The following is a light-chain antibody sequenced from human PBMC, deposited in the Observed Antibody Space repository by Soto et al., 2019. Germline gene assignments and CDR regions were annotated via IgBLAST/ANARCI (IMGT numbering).Light chain of an antibody. V-gene: IGKV3-15*01. Sequence: EIVMTQSPATLSVSPGERAILSCRASQSISINLAWYQQKPGQAPRLLIYAASNRATGVPARFSGSWSGTEFTLTISSLQSEDFAVYYCQQYNNWIDFGQGTRLEI. J-gene: IGKJ5*01. CDR1: QSISIN. CDR2: AAS. CDR3: QQYNNWID.